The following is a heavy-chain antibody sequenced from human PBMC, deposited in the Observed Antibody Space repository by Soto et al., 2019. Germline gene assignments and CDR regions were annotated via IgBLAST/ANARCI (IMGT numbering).Heavy chain of an antibody. CDR1: GFTVSSNY. CDR2: ISYDGSNK. CDR3: ARETSSSNAKKEFDP. V-gene: IGHV3-30-3*01. J-gene: IGHJ5*02. D-gene: IGHD6-13*01. Sequence: PGGSLRLSCAASGFTVSSNYMSWVRQAPGKGLEWVSVISYDGSNKYYADSVKGRFTISRDNSKNTLYLQMNSLRAEDTAVYYCARETSSSNAKKEFDPWGQGTLVTVSS.